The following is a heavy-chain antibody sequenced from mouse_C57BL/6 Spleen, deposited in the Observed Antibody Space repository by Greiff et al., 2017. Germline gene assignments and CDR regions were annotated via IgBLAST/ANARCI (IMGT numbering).Heavy chain of an antibody. CDR1: GFTFSDYY. D-gene: IGHD1-1*01. J-gene: IGHJ1*01. V-gene: IGHV5-16*01. CDR3: ARGSFITTVGYFYV. CDR2: INYDGSST. Sequence: EVHLVESEGGLVQPGSSMKLSCTASGFTFSDYYMAWVRQVPEKGLEWVANINYDGSSTYYLDSLKSRFIISRDNAKNILYLQMSSLKSEDTATYYCARGSFITTVGYFYVWGPGPTVTVSS.